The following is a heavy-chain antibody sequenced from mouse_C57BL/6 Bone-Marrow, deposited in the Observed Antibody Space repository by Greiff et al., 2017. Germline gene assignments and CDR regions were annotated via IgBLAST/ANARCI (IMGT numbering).Heavy chain of an antibody. Sequence: EVHLVESGGDLVKPGGSLKLSCAASGFTFSSYGMSWVRQTPDKRLEWVATISSGGSYTYYPDSVKGRFTISRDNAKNTLYLQMSSLKSEDTAMYYCERQRTGYYFDYWGQGTTLTVSS. V-gene: IGHV5-6*01. D-gene: IGHD3-1*01. CDR2: ISSGGSYT. J-gene: IGHJ2*01. CDR1: GFTFSSYG. CDR3: ERQRTGYYFDY.